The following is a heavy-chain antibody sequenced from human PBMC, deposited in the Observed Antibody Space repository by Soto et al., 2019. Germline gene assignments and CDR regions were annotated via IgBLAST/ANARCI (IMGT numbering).Heavy chain of an antibody. V-gene: IGHV3-30-3*01. J-gene: IGHJ4*02. CDR2: ISYDGSNK. CDR1: GFTFSSYA. Sequence: QVQLVESGGGVVRPGRSLRLSCAASGFTFSSYAMHWVRQAPGKGLEWVAVISYDGSNKYYADSVKGRFTISRDNSKNTLYLQMNSLRAEDTAVYYCARRRGVVVAATPVDYWGQGTLVTVSS. D-gene: IGHD2-15*01. CDR3: ARRRGVVVAATPVDY.